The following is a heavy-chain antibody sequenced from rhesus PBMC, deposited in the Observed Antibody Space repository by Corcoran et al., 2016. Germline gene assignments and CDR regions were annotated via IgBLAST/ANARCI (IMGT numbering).Heavy chain of an antibody. D-gene: IGHD2-33*01. CDR3: ARHEAVGTYNSLDV. CDR1: GGSISGYYY. CDR2: IYGNSANT. Sequence: QVQLQESGPGLVKPSETLSLTCTVSGGSISGYYYWSWIRQPPGKGLEWIGGIYGNSANTSHHPSLKSGVTSSKDTSKNQFSLKLSSVTAADTAVYYWARHEAVGTYNSLDVWGRGVLVTVSS. V-gene: IGHV4-143*01. J-gene: IGHJ5-2*02.